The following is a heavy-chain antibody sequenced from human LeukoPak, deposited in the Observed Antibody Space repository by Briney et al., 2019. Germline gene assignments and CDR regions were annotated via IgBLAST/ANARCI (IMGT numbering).Heavy chain of an antibody. Sequence: GGSLRLSCAASGFTFSSYSMNWVRQAPGKGLEWVANIKQDGSEKYYVDSVKGRFTISRDNAKNTLYLQMNSLRAEDTAVYYCARDLEYSSSSGPAFDIWGQGTMVTVSS. V-gene: IGHV3-7*01. D-gene: IGHD6-6*01. CDR1: GFTFSSYS. J-gene: IGHJ3*02. CDR2: IKQDGSEK. CDR3: ARDLEYSSSSGPAFDI.